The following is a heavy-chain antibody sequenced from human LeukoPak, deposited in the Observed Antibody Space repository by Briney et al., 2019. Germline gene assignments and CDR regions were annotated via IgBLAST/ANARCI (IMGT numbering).Heavy chain of an antibody. CDR3: AREPPFDQSNALADS. D-gene: IGHD4-11*01. V-gene: IGHV3-7*01. CDR1: GFIFDKDW. CDR2: IKGGGSER. J-gene: IGHJ5*01. Sequence: GGSLRLSCEASGFIFDKDWMHWVRQAPGKGLEWVANIKGGGSERNYLGSVRGRFTISRDNAKNSLHLQMNYLRVEDTAVYYCAREPPFDQSNALADSWGQGTRVTVSS.